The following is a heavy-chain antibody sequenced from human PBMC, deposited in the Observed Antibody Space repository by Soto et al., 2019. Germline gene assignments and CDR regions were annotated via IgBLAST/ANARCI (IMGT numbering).Heavy chain of an antibody. CDR3: ARESGNYFDD. J-gene: IGHJ4*02. CDR1: GGTFISHA. D-gene: IGHD3-10*01. V-gene: IGHV1-69*06. Sequence: QVQLVQSGAEVKKPGSSLMVSCKASGGTFISHAISWLRQAPGQGLEWVGGIIPIFGTTNYAQKFQGRVTLTADKSTSTVYMELSSLRSDDTAVYYCARESGNYFDDWGQGTLVTVSS. CDR2: IIPIFGTT.